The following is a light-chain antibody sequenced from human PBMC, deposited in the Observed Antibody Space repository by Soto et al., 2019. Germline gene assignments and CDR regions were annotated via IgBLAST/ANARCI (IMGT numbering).Light chain of an antibody. V-gene: IGKV3-20*01. CDR2: RAS. CDR3: QQYGSSPIT. CDR1: QSVGNNF. Sequence: EIVFTQSPGTLSLSPGERAILSCRASQSVGNNFLAWYQQKPGQAPRRLIFRASFRASGVPNRFSGNGSGTDFTLAISSLDPEDFAVYYCQQYGSSPITFGQGTRLEIK. J-gene: IGKJ5*01.